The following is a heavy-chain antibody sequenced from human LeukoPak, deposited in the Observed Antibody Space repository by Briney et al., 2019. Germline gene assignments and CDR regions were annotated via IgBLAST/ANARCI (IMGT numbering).Heavy chain of an antibody. Sequence: PSETLSLTCTVSGSSISSGDYYWSWIRQPPGKGLEWIGYIYYSGSTYYNPSLKSRVTISVDTSKNQFSLRLSSVTAADTAVYYCARAPLGNNFDYWGQGALVTVSP. CDR3: ARAPLGNNFDY. CDR1: GSSISSGDYY. V-gene: IGHV4-30-4*01. CDR2: IYYSGST. J-gene: IGHJ4*02. D-gene: IGHD7-27*01.